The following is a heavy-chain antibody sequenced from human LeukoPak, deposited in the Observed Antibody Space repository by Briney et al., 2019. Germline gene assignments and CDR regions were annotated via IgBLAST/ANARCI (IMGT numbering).Heavy chain of an antibody. J-gene: IGHJ6*03. Sequence: GGSLRLSCAASGFTFSSYGMHWVRQAPGKGLEWVAFIRYDRSINYYADSVKGRFTISRDNSENTLFLQMTSLRAEDTAVYYCAKHPGDFTGIVNYYYMDLWGKGTTVTVSS. CDR3: AKHPGDFTGIVNYYYMDL. CDR1: GFTFSSYG. CDR2: IRYDRSIN. D-gene: IGHD1-26*01. V-gene: IGHV3-30*02.